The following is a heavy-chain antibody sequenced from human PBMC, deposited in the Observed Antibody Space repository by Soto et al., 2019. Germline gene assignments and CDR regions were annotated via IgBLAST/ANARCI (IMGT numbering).Heavy chain of an antibody. V-gene: IGHV1-2*02. D-gene: IGHD3-3*01. CDR1: GCTFTGYY. CDR2: INPNSGGT. Sequence: ASVKVSCKASGCTFTGYYMHWVRQAPGQGLEWMGWINPNSGGTNYAQKFQGRVTMTRDTSISTAYMELSRLRSDDTAVYYCARSGVRFLEWLLSVPDYWGQGTLVTVSS. J-gene: IGHJ4*02. CDR3: ARSGVRFLEWLLSVPDY.